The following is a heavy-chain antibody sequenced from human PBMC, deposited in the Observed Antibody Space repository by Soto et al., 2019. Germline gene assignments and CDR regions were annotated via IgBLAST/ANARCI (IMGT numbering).Heavy chain of an antibody. V-gene: IGHV3-30-3*01. CDR3: ARDRGTYSYGYYYYYGMDV. CDR2: ISYDGSNK. J-gene: IGHJ6*02. Sequence: GGSLRLSCAASGFTFSSYAMHWVRQAPGKGLEWVAVISYDGSNKYYADSVKGRFTISRDNSKNTLYLQMNSLRAEDTAVYYCARDRGTYSYGYYYYYGMDVRGQGTTVTVSS. D-gene: IGHD5-18*01. CDR1: GFTFSSYA.